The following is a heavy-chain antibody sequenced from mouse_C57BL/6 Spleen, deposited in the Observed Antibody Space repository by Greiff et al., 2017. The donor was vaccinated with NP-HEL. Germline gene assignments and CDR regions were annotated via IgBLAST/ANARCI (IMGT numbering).Heavy chain of an antibody. CDR3: ARSDLYSNYVA. J-gene: IGHJ2*01. CDR1: GYTFTDYY. CDR2: IYPGSGNT. V-gene: IGHV1-76*01. D-gene: IGHD2-5*01. Sequence: QVQLQQSGAELVRPGASVKLSCKASGYTFTDYYINWVKQRPGQGLEWIARIYPGSGNTYYNEKFKGKATLTAEKSSSTAYMQLSSLTSEDSAVYFCARSDLYSNYVAWGQGTTLTVSS.